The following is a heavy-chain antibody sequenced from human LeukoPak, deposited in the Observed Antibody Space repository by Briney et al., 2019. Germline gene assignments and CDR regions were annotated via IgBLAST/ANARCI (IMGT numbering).Heavy chain of an antibody. J-gene: IGHJ5*02. V-gene: IGHV4-59*01. D-gene: IGHD6-19*01. CDR1: GGSIYKYY. CDR2: ISHSGST. CDR3: TRGGGSTSGWYNWFDP. Sequence: SETLSLTCSVSGGSIYKYYWSWIRQPPGKGLEWIGHISHSGSTSYHPSLTSRVTISVDMSKNQFSLNLTSVTAADTAVYYCTRGGGSTSGWYNWFDPWGQGTLVTVSS.